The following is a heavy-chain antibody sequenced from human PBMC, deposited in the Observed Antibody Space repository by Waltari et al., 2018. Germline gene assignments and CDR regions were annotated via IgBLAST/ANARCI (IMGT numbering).Heavy chain of an antibody. V-gene: IGHV1-2*06. J-gene: IGHJ4*02. CDR1: GYTFTGYY. D-gene: IGHD3-16*02. CDR3: ARNQGVIVVEGYYFDY. CDR2: INPNSGGT. Sequence: VQLVQSGAEVKKPGASVKVSCKASGYTFTGYYMHWVRQAPGQGLEWMGRINPNSGGTNYAQKFQGRVTMTRDTSISTAYMELSRLRSDDTAVYYCARNQGVIVVEGYYFDYWGQGTLVTVSS.